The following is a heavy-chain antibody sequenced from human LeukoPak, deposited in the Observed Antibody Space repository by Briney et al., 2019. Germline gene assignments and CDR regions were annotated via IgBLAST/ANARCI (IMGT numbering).Heavy chain of an antibody. CDR1: GFTFDNYA. CDR2: ISWNSGTI. CDR3: ARAYKDRSLAGKKEFFQH. D-gene: IGHD6-19*01. V-gene: IGHV3-9*01. J-gene: IGHJ1*01. Sequence: GRSLRLSCAASGFTFDNYAMNWVRQVPGKGLEWISLISWNSGTIGYADSVKGRFTISRDNANNFLYLQMNSLRAEDTALYYCARAYKDRSLAGKKEFFQHWGQGTLVTVSS.